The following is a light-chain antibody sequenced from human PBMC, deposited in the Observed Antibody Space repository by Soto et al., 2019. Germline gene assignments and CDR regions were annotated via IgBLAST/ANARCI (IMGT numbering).Light chain of an antibody. CDR2: DAS. Sequence: DIQMTQSPSSLSASVGDRVTITCQASQDIRKYLNWYQQKPGKAPKLLIYDASNLETGVPSRFSGSGSATDFTFTINSLPPEDIATDDCQQYDNLPLFGGGTKVDIK. J-gene: IGKJ4*01. CDR3: QQYDNLPL. V-gene: IGKV1-33*01. CDR1: QDIRKY.